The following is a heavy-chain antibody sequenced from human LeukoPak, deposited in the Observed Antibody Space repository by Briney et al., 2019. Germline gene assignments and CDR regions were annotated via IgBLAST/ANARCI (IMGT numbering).Heavy chain of an antibody. D-gene: IGHD6-13*01. CDR2: ISSSGSTR. J-gene: IGHJ4*02. CDR3: AKRPQIAASGTYFFDY. CDR1: GFTFSSYE. Sequence: PGGSLILSCAASGFTFSSYEMNWVRQAPGKGLEWVSYISSSGSTRYYADSVKDRFTVSRDNAKKSLDLQMNSLRAEDTAVYYCAKRPQIAASGTYFFDYWGQGTLVTVSS. V-gene: IGHV3-48*03.